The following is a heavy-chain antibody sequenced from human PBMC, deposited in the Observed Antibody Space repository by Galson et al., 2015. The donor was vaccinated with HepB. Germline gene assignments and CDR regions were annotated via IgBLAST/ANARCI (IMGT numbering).Heavy chain of an antibody. D-gene: IGHD2-15*01. Sequence: SVKVSCKASGYTFSSYSITWVRQAPGQGLEWVGWISPHNRHTNHAQNFQGRVTMTTDTSTSTAYMELRSLRSDGTAVYYCARGTLVVAVGATQNNWFDPWGRGTLVTVSS. CDR3: ARGTLVVAVGATQNNWFDP. V-gene: IGHV1-18*01. CDR1: GYTFSSYS. CDR2: ISPHNRHT. J-gene: IGHJ5*02.